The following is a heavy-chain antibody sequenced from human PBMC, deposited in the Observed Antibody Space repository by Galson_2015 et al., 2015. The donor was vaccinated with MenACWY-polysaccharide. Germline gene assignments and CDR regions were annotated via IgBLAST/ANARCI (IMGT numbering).Heavy chain of an antibody. V-gene: IGHV2-5*02. Sequence: PALVKPPQTLTLTCTFSGFSLSTSGVGVGWMRQPPGKALEWLALIYWDNNKRYSPSLKSRLTITKDTSKNQVVLTMTSMDPVDTATYYCAHRRGDSSTWYITSFDYWGQGTLVTVSS. CDR1: GFSLSTSGVG. CDR2: IYWDNNK. D-gene: IGHD6-13*01. J-gene: IGHJ4*02. CDR3: AHRRGDSSTWYITSFDY.